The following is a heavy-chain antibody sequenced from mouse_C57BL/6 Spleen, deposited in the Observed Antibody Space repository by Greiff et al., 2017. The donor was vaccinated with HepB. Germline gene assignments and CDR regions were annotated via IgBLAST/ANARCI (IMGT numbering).Heavy chain of an antibody. D-gene: IGHD1-1*01. Sequence: VKLQQPGAELVKPGASVKMSCKASGYTFTSYWITWVKQRPGQGLEWIGDIYPGSGSTNYNEKFKSKATLTVDTSSSTAYMQLSSLTSEDSAVYYCARSGYYGSTLGFAYWGQGTLVTVSA. CDR2: IYPGSGST. J-gene: IGHJ3*01. V-gene: IGHV1-55*01. CDR1: GYTFTSYW. CDR3: ARSGYYGSTLGFAY.